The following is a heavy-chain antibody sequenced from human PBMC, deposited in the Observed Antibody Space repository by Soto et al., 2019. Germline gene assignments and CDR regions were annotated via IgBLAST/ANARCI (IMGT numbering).Heavy chain of an antibody. V-gene: IGHV3-11*06. CDR2: SCGKSGET. Sequence: VQLVETGGDLANPGGSLRRTGAVSGFSFGDYCMTWSRQFPGKGLEWVSQSCGKSGETQYADSVRGRFIISRDNARNEVYLQINSLRVADSAIYYCTKGGRLTSYYWYDWGQGTQVTVSS. D-gene: IGHD3-22*01. CDR1: GFSFGDYC. CDR3: TKGGRLTSYYWYD. J-gene: IGHJ4*02.